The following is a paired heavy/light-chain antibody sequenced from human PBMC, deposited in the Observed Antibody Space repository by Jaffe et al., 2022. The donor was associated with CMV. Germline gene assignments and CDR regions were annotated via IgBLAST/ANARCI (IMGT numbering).Light chain of an antibody. CDR1: SSNIGSNT. V-gene: IGLV1-44*01. CDR2: SNN. J-gene: IGLJ3*02. Sequence: QSVLTQPPSASGTPGQRVTISCSGSSSNIGSNTVNWYQQLPGTAPKLLIYSNNQRPSGVPDRFSGSKSGTSASLAISGLQSEDEADYYCAAWDDSLNGYWVFGGGTKLTVL. CDR3: AAWDDSLNGYWV.
Heavy chain of an antibody. CDR3: ASLSPDIVVVVAATEPPYYYYYMDV. D-gene: IGHD2-15*01. CDR2: IYYSGST. V-gene: IGHV4-39*01. Sequence: QLQLQESGPGLVKPSETLSLTCTVSGGSISSSSYYWGWIRQPPGKGLEWIGSIYYSGSTYYNPSLKSRVTISVDTSKNQFSLKLSSVTAADTAVYYCASLSPDIVVVVAATEPPYYYYYMDVWGKGTTVTVSS. J-gene: IGHJ6*03. CDR1: GGSISSSSYY.